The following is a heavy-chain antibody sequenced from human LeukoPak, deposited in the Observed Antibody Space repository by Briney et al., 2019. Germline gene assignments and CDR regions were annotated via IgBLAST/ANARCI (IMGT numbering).Heavy chain of an antibody. D-gene: IGHD2-2*01. J-gene: IGHJ6*02. CDR2: IYYSRST. V-gene: IGHV4-59*01. CDR1: GGSISSYY. Sequence: PSETLSLTCTVSGGSISSYYWSWIRQPPGKGLEWIGYIYYSRSTNYNPSLKSRVTISVDTSKNQFSLKLSSVTAADTAVYYCARTYCSSTSCYAASGMDVWGQGTTVTVSS. CDR3: ARTYCSSTSCYAASGMDV.